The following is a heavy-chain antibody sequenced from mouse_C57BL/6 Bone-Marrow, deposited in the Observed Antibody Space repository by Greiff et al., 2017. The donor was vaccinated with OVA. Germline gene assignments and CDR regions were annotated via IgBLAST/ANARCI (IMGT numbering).Heavy chain of an antibody. CDR3: ANLYYDYAWFAY. V-gene: IGHV1-59*01. CDR1: GYTFTSYW. J-gene: IGHJ3*01. Sequence: VQLQQPGAELVRPGTSVKLSCKASGYTFTSYWMHWVKRRPGQGLEWIGVIDPSDSYTNYNQKFKGKATLTVDTSPSTAYMQLSSLTSEDSAVYYCANLYYDYAWFAYWGQGTLVTVSA. CDR2: IDPSDSYT. D-gene: IGHD2-4*01.